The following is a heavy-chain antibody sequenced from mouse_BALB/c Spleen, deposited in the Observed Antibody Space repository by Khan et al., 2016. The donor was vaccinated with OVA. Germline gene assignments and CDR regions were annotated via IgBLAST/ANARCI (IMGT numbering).Heavy chain of an antibody. CDR2: IDPMNGNT. CDR1: GFNIKDTY. V-gene: IGHV14-3*02. Sequence: VQLKESGAELVKPGASVNLSCTASGFNIKDTYMHWVKQRPEQGLEWIGRIDPMNGNTKYDPKFQDKATITADTSSNTAYLQLSSLTSEDTAVYYCVSPNWFVYWGQGTLVTVSA. CDR3: VSPNWFVY. J-gene: IGHJ3*01.